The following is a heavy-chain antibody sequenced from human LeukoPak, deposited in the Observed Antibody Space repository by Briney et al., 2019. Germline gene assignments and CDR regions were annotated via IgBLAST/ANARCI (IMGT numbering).Heavy chain of an antibody. V-gene: IGHV3-23*01. Sequence: PGGSLRLSCAASGFTFSTYGMSWVRQAPGKGLEWVSTISGSNDNTYYADSVKGRSTISRDISKNTLYLQMNSLRAEDTAVYYCAKDLQYNNWYFTYWGQGTLVTVSS. CDR3: AKDLQYNNWYFTY. D-gene: IGHD1-1*01. CDR2: ISGSNDNT. CDR1: GFTFSTYG. J-gene: IGHJ4*02.